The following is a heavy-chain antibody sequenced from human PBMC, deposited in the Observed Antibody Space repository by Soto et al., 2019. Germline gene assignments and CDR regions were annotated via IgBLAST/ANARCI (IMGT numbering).Heavy chain of an antibody. CDR1: GYTFTSYA. CDR2: MNAGNGNT. D-gene: IGHD3-22*01. V-gene: IGHV1-3*01. J-gene: IGHJ4*02. Sequence: QVQPVQSGAEVKKPGASVKGSCKASGYTFTSYAMHWVRQAPGQRLEWMGWMNAGNGNTKYSQKFEGRVTITRDTSASTAYMELSSLRSEDTAVYYRARGDGYYYFDYWGQGTLVTVSS. CDR3: ARGDGYYYFDY.